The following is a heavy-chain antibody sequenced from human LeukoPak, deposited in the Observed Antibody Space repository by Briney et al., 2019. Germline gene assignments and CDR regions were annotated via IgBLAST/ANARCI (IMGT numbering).Heavy chain of an antibody. D-gene: IGHD2-15*01. CDR3: PRTPPLGYCSGGSCHGGIDY. V-gene: IGHV1-69*01. CDR1: GGTFSSYA. Sequence: SVTVSYKASGGTFSSYAISWVRQAPGQGLEWMGGIIPIFGTANYAQKFQGRVTITADESTSTAYMELSSLRSEDTAVYYCPRTPPLGYCSGGSCHGGIDYWGQGTLVTISS. CDR2: IIPIFGTA. J-gene: IGHJ4*02.